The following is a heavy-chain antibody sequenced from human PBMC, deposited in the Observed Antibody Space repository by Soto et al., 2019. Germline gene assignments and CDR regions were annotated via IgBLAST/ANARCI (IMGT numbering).Heavy chain of an antibody. V-gene: IGHV3-23*01. Sequence: EVHLLESGGGLVQRGGSLRLSCVASGFTFNNYAMNWVRQAPGKGLEWVSNIGGRGGNTVYADSMRGRFTISRDNSKNTVYLQMNKLRVEDSATYYCAKPRAYGDFAGSFDSWGQGTLVTVSP. CDR3: AKPRAYGDFAGSFDS. J-gene: IGHJ4*02. CDR2: IGGRGGNT. CDR1: GFTFNNYA. D-gene: IGHD4-17*01.